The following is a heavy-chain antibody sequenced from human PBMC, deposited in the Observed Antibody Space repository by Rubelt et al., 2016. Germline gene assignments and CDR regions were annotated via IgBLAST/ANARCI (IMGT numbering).Heavy chain of an antibody. D-gene: IGHD3-10*01. Sequence: QVQLVQSGAEVKKPGASVKVSCKASGYTFTSYAMHWVRQAPGQRIEWMGWINAGNGNTKYSQKFQGRVTITRDTSASTAYMELSSLRSEDTAVYYCARGTMVRGAPDVWGQGTTVTVSS. CDR1: GYTFTSYA. J-gene: IGHJ6*02. CDR3: ARGTMVRGAPDV. CDR2: INAGNGNT. V-gene: IGHV1-3*01.